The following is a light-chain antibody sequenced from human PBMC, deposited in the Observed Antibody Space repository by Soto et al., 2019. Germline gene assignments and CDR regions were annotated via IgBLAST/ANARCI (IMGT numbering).Light chain of an antibody. J-gene: IGLJ1*01. CDR2: EVR. CDR1: SRDVGAYNL. CDR3: SAYTTRSTLV. V-gene: IGLV2-14*01. Sequence: QSALTQPASVSGSPGQSITISCTGTSRDVGAYNLVSWYQQHPGKAPKLLIYEVRNRPSGISFRFSGSRSGNTASLTISGLLAEDEADYYCSAYTTRSTLVFGVGTQVTVL.